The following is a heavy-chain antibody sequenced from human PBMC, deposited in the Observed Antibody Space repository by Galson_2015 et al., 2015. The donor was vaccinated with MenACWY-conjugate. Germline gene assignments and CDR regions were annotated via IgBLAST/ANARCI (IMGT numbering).Heavy chain of an antibody. J-gene: IGHJ6*02. CDR3: ARPPPGGRGMDV. V-gene: IGHV5-51*01. CDR2: ISPGASNT. Sequence: QSGAEVTKPGESLQISCKGSGYSFSTYWIAWVRQLPGKGLEWMGLISPGASNTRYSPAFQGQVTISADKSISTAYLQWNSLQASDTVMYYCARPPPGGRGMDVWGQGTTVTVSS. CDR1: GYSFSTYW. D-gene: IGHD1-26*01.